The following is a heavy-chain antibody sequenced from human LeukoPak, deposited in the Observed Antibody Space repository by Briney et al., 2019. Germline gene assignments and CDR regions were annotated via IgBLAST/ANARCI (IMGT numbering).Heavy chain of an antibody. CDR3: AREAVAGSGVFDY. J-gene: IGHJ4*02. CDR2: IYYSGST. D-gene: IGHD6-19*01. V-gene: IGHV4-31*03. CDR1: GGSISSGGYY. Sequence: SETLSLTCTVSGGSISSGGYYWSWIRQHPGKGREWIGYIYYSGSTYYNPSLKSRVTISVDTSKNQFSLKLSSVTAADTAVYYCAREAVAGSGVFDYWGQGTLVTVSS.